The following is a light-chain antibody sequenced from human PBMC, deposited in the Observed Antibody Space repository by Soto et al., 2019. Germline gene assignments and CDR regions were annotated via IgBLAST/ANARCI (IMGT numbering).Light chain of an antibody. V-gene: IGKV3-15*01. CDR2: DAS. CDR1: QSVNSN. Sequence: EIVMTQSPATLSVSPGERATLSCRASQSVNSNLAWYRQKPGQAPRLLISDASTRATGVPARFSGSGSGTEFTLTISSLQSEDIGIYYYQQYNFRPPLTFGGGTKVEIK. J-gene: IGKJ4*01. CDR3: QQYNFRPPLT.